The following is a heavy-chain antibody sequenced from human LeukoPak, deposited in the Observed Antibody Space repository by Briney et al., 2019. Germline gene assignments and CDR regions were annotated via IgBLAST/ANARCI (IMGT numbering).Heavy chain of an antibody. CDR3: ARVAVTGIGVDY. CDR1: GLIFSSYG. CDR2: IRHDESKT. D-gene: IGHD6-19*01. J-gene: IGHJ4*02. V-gene: IGHV3-30*02. Sequence: PGGSLRLSCAASGLIFSSYGMHWVRQAPGEGLEWVAYIRHDESKTFYADSVKGRFTISRDNAKNSLYLQMNSLRAEDTAVYYCARVAVTGIGVDYWGQGILVTVSS.